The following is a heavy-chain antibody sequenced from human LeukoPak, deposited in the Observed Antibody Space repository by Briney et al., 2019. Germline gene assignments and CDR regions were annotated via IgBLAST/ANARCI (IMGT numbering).Heavy chain of an antibody. Sequence: ASVKVSCKASGYTFTSYDINWVRQATGQGLEWMGWMNPNSGNTGYAQKFQGRVTITRNASISTAYMELSSLRSEDTAVYYRARAYYDFWSGYYPQGFDYWGQGTLVTVSS. CDR1: GYTFTSYD. V-gene: IGHV1-8*03. CDR2: MNPNSGNT. CDR3: ARAYYDFWSGYYPQGFDY. D-gene: IGHD3-3*01. J-gene: IGHJ4*02.